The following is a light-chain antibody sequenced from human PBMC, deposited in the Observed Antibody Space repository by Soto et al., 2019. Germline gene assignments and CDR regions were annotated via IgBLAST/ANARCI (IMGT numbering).Light chain of an antibody. CDR1: QSVSSSY. Sequence: IVLTQSPGTQSLSPGERATLSCRASQSVSSSYLAWYQQKPGQAPRLLIYGASSRATGIPDRFSGSGSGTDFTLTISRLEPEDFAVYYCQQYGSSPTFGGGTKVEIK. J-gene: IGKJ4*01. CDR3: QQYGSSPT. V-gene: IGKV3-20*01. CDR2: GAS.